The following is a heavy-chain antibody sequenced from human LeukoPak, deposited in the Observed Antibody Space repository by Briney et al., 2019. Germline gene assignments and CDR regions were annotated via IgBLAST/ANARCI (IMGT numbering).Heavy chain of an antibody. CDR1: GGSISSYY. D-gene: IGHD1-26*01. CDR3: ARDRPVTQYSGSYYPYYYYYMDV. J-gene: IGHJ6*03. CDR2: IYTSGST. V-gene: IGHV4-4*07. Sequence: SETLSLTCTVSGGSISSYYWSWIRQPAGKGLEWIGRIYTSGSTNYNPSLKSRVTMSVDTSKNQFSLKLSSVTAADTAVYYCARDRPVTQYSGSYYPYYYYYMDVWGKGTTVTVSS.